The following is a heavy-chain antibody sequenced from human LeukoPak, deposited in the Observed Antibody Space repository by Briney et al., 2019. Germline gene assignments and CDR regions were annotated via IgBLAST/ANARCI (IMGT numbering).Heavy chain of an antibody. D-gene: IGHD3-3*01. Sequence: GGSLRLSCAASGFAFSNHWRHWVRQAPGKGLVWLSHVKNDGSSTNYADSVRGRFTISRDNAKNTLYLQMNSLRAEDTAVYYCARGNDYWSGYIDYWGQGTLVTVSS. CDR3: ARGNDYWSGYIDY. CDR1: GFAFSNHW. J-gene: IGHJ4*02. CDR2: VKNDGSST. V-gene: IGHV3-74*01.